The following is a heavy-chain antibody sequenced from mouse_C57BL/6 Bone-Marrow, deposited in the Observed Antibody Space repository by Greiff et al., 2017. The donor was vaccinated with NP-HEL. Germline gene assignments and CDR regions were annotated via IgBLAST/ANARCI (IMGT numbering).Heavy chain of an antibody. V-gene: IGHV1-18*01. CDR3: ARSGITTVGYWYCDV. CDR2: INPNNGGT. CDR1: GYTFTDYN. Sequence: VQLKESGPELVKPGASVKIPCKASGYTFTDYNMAWVKQSHGKSLEWIGDINPNNGGTIYNQKFKGKATLTVDKSSSTAYMELRSLTSEDTAVYYCARSGITTVGYWYCDVWGTGTTVTVSS. J-gene: IGHJ1*03. D-gene: IGHD1-1*01.